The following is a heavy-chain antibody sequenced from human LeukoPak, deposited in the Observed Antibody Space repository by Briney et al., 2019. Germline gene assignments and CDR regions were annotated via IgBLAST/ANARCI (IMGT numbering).Heavy chain of an antibody. CDR3: ARDLRGWDLGATRYFDL. CDR1: GFTFDNYG. Sequence: GGSLRLSCAASGFTFDNYGMHWVRQAPGKGLEWVAFIRSDGGIKYYADSAKGRFTISRDNSKNTLYLQMNSLRPEDTAVYYCARDLRGWDLGATRYFDLWGRGTLVTVSS. V-gene: IGHV3-30*02. J-gene: IGHJ2*01. D-gene: IGHD5-12*01. CDR2: IRSDGGIK.